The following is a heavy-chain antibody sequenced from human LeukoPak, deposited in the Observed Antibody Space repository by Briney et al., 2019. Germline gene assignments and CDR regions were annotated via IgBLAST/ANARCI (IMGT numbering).Heavy chain of an antibody. J-gene: IGHJ4*01. V-gene: IGHV3-23*01. CDR3: AKGIYSSGWSYFDY. D-gene: IGHD6-19*01. CDR1: GFTFSNSA. Sequence: PGGSLRLSCAASGFTFSNSAMSWVRQAPGKGLEWVSTLSGSGITTYYADSVKGRFTISRDNSKNTLYLQMNTLRAEDSALHYCAKGIYSSGWSYFDYWGHGTLVTVSS. CDR2: LSGSGITT.